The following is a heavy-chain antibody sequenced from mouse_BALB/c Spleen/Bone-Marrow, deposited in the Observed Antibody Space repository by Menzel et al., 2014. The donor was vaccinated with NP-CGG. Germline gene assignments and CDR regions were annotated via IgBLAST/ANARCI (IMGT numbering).Heavy chain of an antibody. CDR2: IRNKANGYTT. V-gene: IGHV7-3*02. CDR1: GFTFTDYY. J-gene: IGHJ1*01. CDR3: ARDENYDIYWYFDV. Sequence: EVHLVESGGGLVQPGGSLRLSCATSGFTFTDYYMSWVRQTPGKALEWLGFIRNKANGYTTDYSVSVKGRFTISRDNSQSILYLQMNTLRAEDSATYYCARDENYDIYWYFDVWGAGTTVTVSP. D-gene: IGHD1-1*01.